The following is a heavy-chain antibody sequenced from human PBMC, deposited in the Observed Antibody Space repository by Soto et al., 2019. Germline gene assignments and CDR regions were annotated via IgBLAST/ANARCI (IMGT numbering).Heavy chain of an antibody. CDR3: ARDVDRYYYDSSGYSYFDY. D-gene: IGHD3-22*01. V-gene: IGHV3-30-3*01. CDR2: ISYDGSNK. J-gene: IGHJ4*02. CDR1: GFTFSSYA. Sequence: GGSLRLSCAASGFTFSSYAMHWVRQAPGKGLEWVAVISYDGSNKYYADSVKGRFTISRDNSKNTLYLQMNSLRAEDTAVYYCARDVDRYYYDSSGYSYFDYWGQGTLVPVSS.